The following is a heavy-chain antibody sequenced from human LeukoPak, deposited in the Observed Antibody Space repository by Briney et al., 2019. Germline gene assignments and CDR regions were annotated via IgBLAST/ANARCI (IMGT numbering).Heavy chain of an antibody. D-gene: IGHD1-14*01. V-gene: IGHV3-30-3*01. J-gene: IGHJ5*01. CDR3: ARHRDMEPTRRSWFES. Sequence: GRSLRLSCTASGFTFSTFAINWVRQAPGKGLEWVATISYDGTKKYHADSVKDRFHISRNNSNNTLYLEVSSLRADDTGVYFCARHRDMEPTRRSWFESWGQGTLVTVSS. CDR2: ISYDGTKK. CDR1: GFTFSTFA.